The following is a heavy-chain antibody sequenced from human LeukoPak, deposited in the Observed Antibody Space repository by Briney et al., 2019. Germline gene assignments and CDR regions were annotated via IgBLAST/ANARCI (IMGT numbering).Heavy chain of an antibody. CDR1: GYTFTGYY. Sequence: ASVKVSCKASGYTFTGYYMHWVRQAPGQGLEWMGWINPNSGGTNYAQKFQGRVTMTRDTSISTAYMELSRLRSDDTAVYYCARGGEPGYGDFLTDYWGQGTLVTVSS. CDR3: ARGGEPGYGDFLTDY. V-gene: IGHV1-2*02. CDR2: INPNSGGT. J-gene: IGHJ4*02. D-gene: IGHD4-17*01.